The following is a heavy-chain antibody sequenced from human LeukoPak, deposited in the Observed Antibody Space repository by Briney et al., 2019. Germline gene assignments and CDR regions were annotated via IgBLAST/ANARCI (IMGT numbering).Heavy chain of an antibody. Sequence: PSETLFLTCAVSGGSISSSNWWSWVRQPPGKGLEWIGEIYHSGSTNYNPSLKSRVTISVDKSKNQFSLKLSSVTAADTAVYYCARAFRGYSGCHGYWGQGTLVTVSS. V-gene: IGHV4-4*02. J-gene: IGHJ4*02. CDR2: IYHSGST. CDR1: GGSISSSNW. CDR3: ARAFRGYSGCHGY. D-gene: IGHD5-12*01.